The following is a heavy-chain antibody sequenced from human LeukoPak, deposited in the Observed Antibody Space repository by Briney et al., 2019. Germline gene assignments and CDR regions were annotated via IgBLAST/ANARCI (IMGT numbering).Heavy chain of an antibody. V-gene: IGHV1-2*02. J-gene: IGHJ1*01. CDR3: ARDDYYGSGRH. D-gene: IGHD3-10*01. CDR2: INPNSGGT. Sequence: VXXAXXQGXXWMGWINPNSGGTNYAQKFQGRVTMTRDTSISTAYMELSRLRSDDTAVYYCARDDYYGSGRHWGQGTLVTVSS.